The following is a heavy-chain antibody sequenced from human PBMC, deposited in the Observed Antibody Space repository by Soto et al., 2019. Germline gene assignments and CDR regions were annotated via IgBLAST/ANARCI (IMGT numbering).Heavy chain of an antibody. CDR1: GFTFSSYA. J-gene: IGHJ4*02. CDR3: ERDRVTMVRGVIITRKGFDY. D-gene: IGHD3-10*01. CDR2: ISYDGSNK. V-gene: IGHV3-30-3*01. Sequence: QVQLVESGGGVVQPGRSLRLSCAASGFTFSSYAMHWVRQAPGKGLEWVAVISYDGSNKYYADSVKGRFTISRDNSKNTLYLQMNSLRAEDTAVYYCERDRVTMVRGVIITRKGFDYWGQGTLVTVSS.